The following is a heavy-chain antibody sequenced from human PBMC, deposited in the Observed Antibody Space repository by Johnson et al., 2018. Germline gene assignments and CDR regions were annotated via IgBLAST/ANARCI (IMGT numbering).Heavy chain of an antibody. V-gene: IGHV3-43D*03. J-gene: IGHJ3*02. CDR3: SKGDYYDSSGTSDDAFDI. CDR2: ISRDGGST. CDR1: GFTFDDYA. D-gene: IGHD3-22*01. Sequence: VQLVQSGGVVVQPGGSLRLSCAASGFTFDDYAMHWVRQAPGKGLEWVSLISRDGGSTYYADSVKGRFTICRDNSKNSLYLQINSLRVEDTALYYCSKGDYYDSSGTSDDAFDIWGQGTMVTVSS.